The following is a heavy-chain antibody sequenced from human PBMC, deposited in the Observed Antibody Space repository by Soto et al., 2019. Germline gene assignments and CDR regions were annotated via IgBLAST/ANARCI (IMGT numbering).Heavy chain of an antibody. J-gene: IGHJ4*02. V-gene: IGHV4-59*08. Sequence: QLQLQESGPGLVKPSETLSLTCTVSGGSMSGYYWSWIRQPPGKGLEWIAYIYYSGSTNSNPSLKSRVTISVDTSTNQFSLKLSSVTAAETAVYYCARHSNEYRKSLDYWGQGTLVTVSS. CDR1: GGSMSGYY. CDR2: IYYSGST. CDR3: ARHSNEYRKSLDY. D-gene: IGHD1-1*01.